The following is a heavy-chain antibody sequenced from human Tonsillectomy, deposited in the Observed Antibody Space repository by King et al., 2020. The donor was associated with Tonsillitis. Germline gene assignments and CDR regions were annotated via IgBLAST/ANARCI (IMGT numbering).Heavy chain of an antibody. CDR2: ISYDGSNK. J-gene: IGHJ6*02. V-gene: IGHV3-30*03. Sequence: VQLVESGGGVVQPGRSLRLSCAASGFTFNNYAMHWVRQAPGQGLEWVAVISYDGSNKFYGDSVKGRFTISRDNSKTTLYLQMNSLRPEDTALYYCARDPLPLQAAYLYAMDVWGQGTTGAVSS. CDR1: GFTFNNYA. D-gene: IGHD3-10*01. CDR3: ARDPLPLQAAYLYAMDV.